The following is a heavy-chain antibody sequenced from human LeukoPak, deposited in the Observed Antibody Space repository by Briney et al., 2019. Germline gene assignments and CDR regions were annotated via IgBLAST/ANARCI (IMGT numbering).Heavy chain of an antibody. CDR2: IKRDGSEK. CDR3: ARDSNSNSWGIRYYFDY. J-gene: IGHJ4*02. V-gene: IGHV3-7*01. CDR1: GFTFSSYW. Sequence: GGSLRLSCAASGFTFSSYWMSWVRQAPGKGLEWVANIKRDGSEKYYVDSVKGRFTISRDNARNSLYLQMNSLRAEDTAVYYCARDSNSNSWGIRYYFDYWGQGTLVTVSS. D-gene: IGHD4-11*01.